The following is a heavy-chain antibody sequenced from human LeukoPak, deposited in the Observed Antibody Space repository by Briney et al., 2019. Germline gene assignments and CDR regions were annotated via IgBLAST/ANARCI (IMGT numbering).Heavy chain of an antibody. CDR2: IDSDVSST. V-gene: IGHV3-74*01. Sequence: QTGGSLRLSCAASGFTFSTYWIHWVRQAPGKGLVWVSRIDSDVSSTNYADSVKGRFTISRDNAKNTVYLQMNSLRAEDTAVYYCAGDSYYDNTVGFDYWGQGTLVTVSS. CDR1: GFTFSTYW. CDR3: AGDSYYDNTVGFDY. D-gene: IGHD3-22*01. J-gene: IGHJ4*02.